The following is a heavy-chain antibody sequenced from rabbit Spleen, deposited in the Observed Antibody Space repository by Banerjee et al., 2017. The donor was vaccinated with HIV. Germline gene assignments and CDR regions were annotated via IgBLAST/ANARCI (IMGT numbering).Heavy chain of an antibody. CDR3: ARDWTASGGDGAVFDL. Sequence: QSLEESGGDLVKPGASLTLTCTASGVSFSFNHYMCWVRQAPGKGLEWIGCVDVGSSGFSYFATWAKGRFTISKTSSTTVTLQMTSLTAADTATYFCARDWTASGGDGAVFDLWGQGTLVTVS. CDR1: GVSFSFNHY. V-gene: IGHV1S40*01. D-gene: IGHD1-1*01. J-gene: IGHJ4*01. CDR2: VDVGSSGFS.